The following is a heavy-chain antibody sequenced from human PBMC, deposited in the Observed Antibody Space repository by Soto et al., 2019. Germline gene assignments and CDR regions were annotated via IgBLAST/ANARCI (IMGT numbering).Heavy chain of an antibody. CDR1: GYTFTGYY. CDR2: INPNSGGT. J-gene: IGHJ4*02. Sequence: ASVKVSCKASGYTFTGYYMHWVRQAPGQGLEWMGWINPNSGGTNYAQKFQGRVTMTRDTSISTAYMELSRLRSDDTAVYYCARDLHYYGSGSYYYFDYWGQGTLVTVS. CDR3: ARDLHYYGSGSYYYFDY. V-gene: IGHV1-2*02. D-gene: IGHD3-10*01.